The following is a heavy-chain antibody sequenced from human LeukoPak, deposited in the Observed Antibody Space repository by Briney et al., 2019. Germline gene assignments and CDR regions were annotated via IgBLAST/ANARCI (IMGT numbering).Heavy chain of an antibody. V-gene: IGHV3-74*01. CDR2: ISGDGSNT. Sequence: GGSPRLSCVASGFSFNTYWMHWVRQAPGKGLVWVSRISGDGSNTTYADSVKGRFTISRDNAKNTVYLQMNSLRAEDTAVYYCARANYHNNWGQGTLVTVSS. J-gene: IGHJ4*02. CDR1: GFSFNTYW. D-gene: IGHD3-9*01. CDR3: ARANYHNN.